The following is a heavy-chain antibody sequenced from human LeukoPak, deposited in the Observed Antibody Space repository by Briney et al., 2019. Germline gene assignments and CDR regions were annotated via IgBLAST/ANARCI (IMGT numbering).Heavy chain of an antibody. J-gene: IGHJ4*02. CDR3: AGLYGGNSYYFDY. V-gene: IGHV4-59*11. Sequence: SETLSLTCTVSGGSISSHYWSWIRQPPGKGLEWIGYIYYSGSTNYNPSLKSRVTISVDTSENQFSLKLSSVTAADTAVYYCAGLYGGNSYYFDYWGQGTLVTVSS. CDR2: IYYSGST. D-gene: IGHD4-23*01. CDR1: GGSISSHY.